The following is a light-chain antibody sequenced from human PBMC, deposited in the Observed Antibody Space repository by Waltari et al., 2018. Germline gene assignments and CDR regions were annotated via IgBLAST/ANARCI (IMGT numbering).Light chain of an antibody. CDR3: QQYATSPLT. Sequence: EIVLTQSPGTLSLSPGEGATLSCRASQPITSNSLAWYQQRPGQAPRLLIHAASSRVTGIPDRFSGSGSGTDFTLFITTLEPEDFAVYYCQQYATSPLTFGGGTKVDIK. CDR1: QPITSNS. V-gene: IGKV3-20*01. CDR2: AAS. J-gene: IGKJ4*01.